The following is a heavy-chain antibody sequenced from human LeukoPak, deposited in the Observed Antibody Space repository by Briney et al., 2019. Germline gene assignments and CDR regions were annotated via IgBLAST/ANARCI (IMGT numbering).Heavy chain of an antibody. Sequence: GGSLRLSCAASGFSVSDNYMSWVRQAPGKGLEWVSAISGSGGSTYYADSVKGRFTISRDDSKNTLYLQMNSLRAEDTAVYYCATGPGSYYPPPSGAFDIWGQGTMVTVSS. J-gene: IGHJ3*02. CDR3: ATGPGSYYPPPSGAFDI. D-gene: IGHD3-10*01. V-gene: IGHV3-23*01. CDR2: ISGSGGST. CDR1: GFSVSDNY.